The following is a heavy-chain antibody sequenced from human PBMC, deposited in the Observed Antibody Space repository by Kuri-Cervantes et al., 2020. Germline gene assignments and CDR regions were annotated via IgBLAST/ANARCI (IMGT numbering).Heavy chain of an antibody. J-gene: IGHJ5*02. CDR2: IWYDGSNK. CDR1: GFTFSSYG. Sequence: GESLKISCAASGFTFSSYGMHWVRQAPGKGLEWVAVIWYDGSNKYYADSVKGRFTISRDNSKNTVYLQMNSLRAEDSTVYYCARSDWFDPWGQGTPVTVSS. CDR3: ARSDWFDP. V-gene: IGHV3-33*01.